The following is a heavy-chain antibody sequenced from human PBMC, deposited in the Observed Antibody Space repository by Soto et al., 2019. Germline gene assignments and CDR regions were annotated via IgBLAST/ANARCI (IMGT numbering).Heavy chain of an antibody. D-gene: IGHD3-10*01. Sequence: QVQLVQSGAEVKKPGASVKVSCKASGYTFTSYDINWVRQATGQGHEWMGWMNPNSGNTGYAQKCQGRVSMSRDTAIITAYMELSSLGSEDTAVDYCARVRSYGSGFRVRGGGWFDPWGQGTLVTVSS. J-gene: IGHJ5*02. CDR3: ARVRSYGSGFRVRGGGWFDP. V-gene: IGHV1-8*01. CDR2: MNPNSGNT. CDR1: GYTFTSYD.